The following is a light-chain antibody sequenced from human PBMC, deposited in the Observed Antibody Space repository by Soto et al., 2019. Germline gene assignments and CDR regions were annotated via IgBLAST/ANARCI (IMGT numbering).Light chain of an antibody. CDR2: KAS. CDR1: QSISSW. J-gene: IGKJ1*01. Sequence: DSQITQSPSTLSSSVGDRVTITCRASQSISSWLAWYQQKPGKAPKLLIYKASSLERGVPSRFSGSGSGTEFTLTISIRQPDDFATYYCHQYNNHATCTLGQGTKVDIK. CDR3: HQYNNHATCT. V-gene: IGKV1-5*03.